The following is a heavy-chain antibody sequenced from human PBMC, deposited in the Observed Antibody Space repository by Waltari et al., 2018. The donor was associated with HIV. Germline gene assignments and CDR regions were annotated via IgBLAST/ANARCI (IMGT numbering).Heavy chain of an antibody. CDR2: INAGNGNT. V-gene: IGHV1-3*01. D-gene: IGHD3-22*01. CDR1: GYTFTSYA. Sequence: QVQLVQSGAEVKKPGASVKVSCKASGYTFTSYAMHWVRQAPGQRREWMGGINAGNGNTKYSHKVQGRVTLTRDTSASTAYMELSSLRSEDTAVYYCARDGYYYDSSGYSSYFDYWGQGTLVTVSS. J-gene: IGHJ4*02. CDR3: ARDGYYYDSSGYSSYFDY.